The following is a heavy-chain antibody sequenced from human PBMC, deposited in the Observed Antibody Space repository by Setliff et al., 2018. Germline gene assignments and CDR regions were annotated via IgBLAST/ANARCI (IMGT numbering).Heavy chain of an antibody. CDR1: GYTFTKYG. J-gene: IGHJ4*02. Sequence: ASVKVSCKASGYTFTKYGITWVRQAPGQGPEWMGWISTYNGKTKYAEKVQGRVTITADESTTTAYMELSSLRSDDTAVYYCAREKFYYDGSGYYFDYWGQGTLVTVSS. CDR2: ISTYNGKT. D-gene: IGHD3-22*01. CDR3: AREKFYYDGSGYYFDY. V-gene: IGHV1-18*01.